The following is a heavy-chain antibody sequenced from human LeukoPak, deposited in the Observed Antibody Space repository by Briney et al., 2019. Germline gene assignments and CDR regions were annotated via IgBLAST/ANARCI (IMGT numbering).Heavy chain of an antibody. J-gene: IGHJ4*02. CDR1: ANSFVGYW. Sequence: NPGESLKISCKGSANSFVGYWIGWVRQMPGKGLEWMGVIYPGDSDTRCSPSFQGQVTISADKSISTAYLQWSSLKASDTAIYYCARSGPYRYDSSGFYLPYWGQGTLVTVSS. CDR3: ARSGPYRYDSSGFYLPY. V-gene: IGHV5-51*01. D-gene: IGHD3-22*01. CDR2: IYPGDSDT.